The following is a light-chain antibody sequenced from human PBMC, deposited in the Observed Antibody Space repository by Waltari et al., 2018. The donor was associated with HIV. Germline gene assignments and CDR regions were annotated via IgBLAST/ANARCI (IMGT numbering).Light chain of an antibody. CDR3: STWDASLNGWV. V-gene: IGLV1-44*01. CDR1: SSSIGNYT. CDR2: MNN. Sequence: QSVLTQPPSASGTPGQRVTISCSGSSSSIGNYTINCYQQLPGSAPNVLIYMNNQRPSGVPDRFSGSKSGTSASLAISGLQSEDEAEYYCSTWDASLNGWVFGGGTKLTVL. J-gene: IGLJ3*02.